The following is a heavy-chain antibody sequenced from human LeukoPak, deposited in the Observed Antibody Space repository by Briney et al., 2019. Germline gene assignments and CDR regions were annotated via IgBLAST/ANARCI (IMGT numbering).Heavy chain of an antibody. CDR3: AKELRWLVLDY. V-gene: IGHV3-30*18. J-gene: IGHJ4*02. CDR2: ISSDENNK. Sequence: GGSLRLSCAASGFTFNDFGMHWVRQAPGKGLEWVAVISSDENNKYHADSVKGRFTISRDNARNSQYLQMNSLRAGDTALYYCAKELRWLVLDYWGQGTLVTVSS. D-gene: IGHD6-19*01. CDR1: GFTFNDFG.